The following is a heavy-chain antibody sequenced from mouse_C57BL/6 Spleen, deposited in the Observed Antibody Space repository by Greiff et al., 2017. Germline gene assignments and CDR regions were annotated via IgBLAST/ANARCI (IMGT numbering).Heavy chain of an antibody. Sequence: EVMLVESGAGLVKPGGSLKLSCAASGFTFSSYAMSWVRQTPEKRLEWVAYISSGGDYIYYADTVKGRFTISRDNARNTLYLQMSSLKSEDTAMYYCTRGYYGSRGYFDVWGTGTTVTVSS. V-gene: IGHV5-9-1*02. J-gene: IGHJ1*03. CDR2: ISSGGDYI. D-gene: IGHD1-1*01. CDR1: GFTFSSYA. CDR3: TRGYYGSRGYFDV.